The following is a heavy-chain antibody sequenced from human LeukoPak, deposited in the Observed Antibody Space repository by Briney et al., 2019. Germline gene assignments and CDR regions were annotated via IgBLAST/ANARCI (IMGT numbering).Heavy chain of an antibody. J-gene: IGHJ4*02. Sequence: SETLSLTCTVSGVSISSGGYYWSWIRQHPGKSLEWIGYIYYSGSTYYNPSLKSRVTISVDTSKNQFSLKLSSVTAADTAVYYCARAALRYFDWLLEGTYYFDYWGQGTLVTVSS. CDR1: GVSISSGGYY. V-gene: IGHV4-31*03. CDR3: ARAALRYFDWLLEGTYYFDY. CDR2: IYYSGST. D-gene: IGHD3-9*01.